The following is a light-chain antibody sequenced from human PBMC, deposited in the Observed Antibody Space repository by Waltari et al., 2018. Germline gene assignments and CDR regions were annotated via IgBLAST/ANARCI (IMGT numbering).Light chain of an antibody. Sequence: YELTQPPSVSVSPGQTVSITCSGGKLEDKYVCWYQQKTGQSPVLVMHQDSRRPSGIPERFSGSSSGNTATLTISGTQAMDEADYYCQAWDTISDVVFGGGTGLTVL. CDR1: KLEDKY. J-gene: IGLJ2*01. CDR2: QDS. CDR3: QAWDTISDVV. V-gene: IGLV3-1*01.